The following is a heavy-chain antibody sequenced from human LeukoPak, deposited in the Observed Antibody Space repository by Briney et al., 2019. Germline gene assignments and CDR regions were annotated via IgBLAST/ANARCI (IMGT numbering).Heavy chain of an antibody. CDR1: GGSISSSSYY. CDR2: IYYSGST. Sequence: SETLSLTCTVSGGSISSSSYYWGWIRQPPGKGLEWIGSIYYSGSTYYNPSLKSRVTISVDSSKNQFSLKLSSVTAADTAVYYCASRLWFGELLYPFSSYYFDYWGQGTLVTVSS. J-gene: IGHJ4*02. D-gene: IGHD3-10*01. V-gene: IGHV4-39*01. CDR3: ASRLWFGELLYPFSSYYFDY.